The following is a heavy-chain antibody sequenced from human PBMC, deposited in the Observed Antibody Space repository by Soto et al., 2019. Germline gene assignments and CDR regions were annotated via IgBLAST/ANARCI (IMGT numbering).Heavy chain of an antibody. CDR1: GYTFTDYY. CDR3: ARRKGDYYDSSGYHYYFDY. J-gene: IGHJ4*02. CDR2: IKPNSGGT. D-gene: IGHD3-22*01. V-gene: IGHV1-2*02. Sequence: QVQLVQSGAAVKKPGASVKVSCKASGYTFTDYYVHWVRQAPGQGLEWMGWIKPNSGGTKSAQKFQGRVTMTRATSNSKAYMELSRLRSDDTAVYYCARRKGDYYDSSGYHYYFDYWGQGTLVTVSS.